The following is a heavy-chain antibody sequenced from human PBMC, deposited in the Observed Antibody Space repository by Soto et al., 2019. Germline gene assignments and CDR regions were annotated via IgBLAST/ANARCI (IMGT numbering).Heavy chain of an antibody. J-gene: IGHJ6*02. CDR2: IYYSGST. V-gene: IGHV4-39*01. Sequence: SETLSLTCTVSGGSISSSSYYWGWIRQPPGKGLEWTGSIYYSGSTYYNPSLKSRVTISVDTSKNQFSLKLSSVTAADTAVYYCARLLMTTASNYYYGMDVWGQGTTVTVSS. CDR1: GGSISSSSYY. D-gene: IGHD4-4*01. CDR3: ARLLMTTASNYYYGMDV.